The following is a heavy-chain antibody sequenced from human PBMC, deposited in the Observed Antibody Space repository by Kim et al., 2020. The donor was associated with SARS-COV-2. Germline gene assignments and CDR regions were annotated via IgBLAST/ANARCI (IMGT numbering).Heavy chain of an antibody. CDR3: ARDQYCSGGTCYYYYGMDV. J-gene: IGHJ6*02. Sequence: GGSLRRSCAASGFTFSDYYMSWIRQAPGKGLEWVSYISSSGSTIYYADSVKGRFTISRDNAKNSLYLQMNSLRAEDTAVYFCARDQYCSGGTCYYYYGMDVWGQGTTVTVSS. D-gene: IGHD2-15*01. CDR2: ISSSGSTI. CDR1: GFTFSDYY. V-gene: IGHV3-11*04.